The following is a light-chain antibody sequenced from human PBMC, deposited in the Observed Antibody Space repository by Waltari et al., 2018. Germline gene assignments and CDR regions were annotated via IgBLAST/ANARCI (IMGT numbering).Light chain of an antibody. V-gene: IGKV4-1*01. CDR1: QSVLYSSDNKNY. CDR2: WAS. Sequence: DIVMTQSPDSLAVSLGERATINCKSSQSVLYSSDNKNYLAWYQQKPGQPPKLLIYWASNRESGVPDRFSGSGSGTDFTLTISSLQAVDVAVYYCHQYYDTPRTFGQGTKVEIK. J-gene: IGKJ1*01. CDR3: HQYYDTPRT.